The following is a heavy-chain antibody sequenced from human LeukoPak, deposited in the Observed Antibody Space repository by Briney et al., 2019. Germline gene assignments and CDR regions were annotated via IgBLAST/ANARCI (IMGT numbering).Heavy chain of an antibody. V-gene: IGHV1-3*01. J-gene: IGHJ4*02. D-gene: IGHD3-10*01. Sequence: ASVKVSCKASGYTFTSYAMHWVRQAPGQRLEWMGWINAGNGNTKYSQKFQGRVTITRDTSASTAYMKLSSLRSEDTAVYYCARGRGGSGSYYRFWGQGTLVTVSS. CDR1: GYTFTSYA. CDR3: ARGRGGSGSYYRF. CDR2: INAGNGNT.